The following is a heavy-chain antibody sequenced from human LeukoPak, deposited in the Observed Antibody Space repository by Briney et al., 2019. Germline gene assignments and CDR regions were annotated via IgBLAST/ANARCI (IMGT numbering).Heavy chain of an antibody. CDR1: GGSISSGGYS. D-gene: IGHD3-3*01. CDR3: ARVAVYDFWSGYYSDY. CDR2: IYHSGST. V-gene: IGHV4-30-2*01. J-gene: IGHJ4*02. Sequence: SETLSLTCAVSGGSISSGGYSWSWIRQPPGKGLEWIGYIYHSGSTYYNPSLKSRVTISVDRSKNQFSLKLSSVTAADTAVYYCARVAVYDFWSGYYSDYWGQGTLVTVSS.